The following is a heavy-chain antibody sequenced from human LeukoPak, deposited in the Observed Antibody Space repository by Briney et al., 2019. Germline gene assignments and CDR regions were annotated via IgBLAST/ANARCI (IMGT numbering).Heavy chain of an antibody. Sequence: PGGSLRLSCAASGFTFSDYYMSWVRQAPGKGLEWVSVIYSGGSTYYADSVKGRFTISRDNSKNTLYLQMNSLRAEDTAVYYCARALGTTVYDYWGQGTLVTVSS. CDR2: IYSGGST. CDR1: GFTFSDYY. V-gene: IGHV3-66*01. CDR3: ARALGTTVYDY. D-gene: IGHD4-17*01. J-gene: IGHJ4*02.